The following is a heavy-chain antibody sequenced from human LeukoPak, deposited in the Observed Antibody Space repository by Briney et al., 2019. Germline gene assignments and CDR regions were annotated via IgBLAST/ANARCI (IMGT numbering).Heavy chain of an antibody. CDR1: GFTFSSYG. V-gene: IGHV3-30*02. Sequence: PGGSLRLSCAASGFTFSSYGMHGVRQAPGKGLEWVAFIRYDGSNKYYADSVKGRFTISRDNSKNTLYLQMNSLRAEDTAVYYCAKGGDSSPDYWGQGTLVTVSS. D-gene: IGHD6-13*01. J-gene: IGHJ4*02. CDR3: AKGGDSSPDY. CDR2: IRYDGSNK.